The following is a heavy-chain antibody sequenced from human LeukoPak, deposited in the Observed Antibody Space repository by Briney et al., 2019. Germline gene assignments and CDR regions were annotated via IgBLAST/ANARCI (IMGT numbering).Heavy chain of an antibody. CDR2: INAGNGNT. Sequence: ASVKVSCKASGYTFTSYAMHWVRQAPGQRLEWMGWINAGNGNTKYSQKFQGRVTITRDTSASTAYMELSSLRSEDTAVYYCARGGATQSGPDYWGQGTLVTVSS. D-gene: IGHD1-26*01. V-gene: IGHV1-3*01. CDR3: ARGGATQSGPDY. CDR1: GYTFTSYA. J-gene: IGHJ4*02.